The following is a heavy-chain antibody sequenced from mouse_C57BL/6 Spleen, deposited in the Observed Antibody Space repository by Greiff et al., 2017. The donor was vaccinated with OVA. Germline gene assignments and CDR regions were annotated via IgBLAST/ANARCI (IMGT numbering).Heavy chain of an antibody. CDR2: ISSGSSTI. V-gene: IGHV5-17*01. Sequence: EVKLMESGGGLVKPGGSLKLSCAASGFTFSDYGMHWVRQAPEKGLEWVAYISSGSSTIYYADTVKGRFPISRDNAKNTLFLQMTSLRSEDTAMYYCARFYYGRSYAMDYWGQGTSVTVSS. CDR1: GFTFSDYG. J-gene: IGHJ4*01. D-gene: IGHD1-1*01. CDR3: ARFYYGRSYAMDY.